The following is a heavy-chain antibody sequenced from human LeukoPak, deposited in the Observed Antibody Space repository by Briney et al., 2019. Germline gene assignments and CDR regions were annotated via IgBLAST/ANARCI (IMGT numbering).Heavy chain of an antibody. CDR2: IYNSGST. Sequence: SETLSLTCTVSGASISSYYWSWIRQPPGKGLEWIGYIYNSGSTNYNPSLKSRVTMSVDTSKNQFSLRLTSVTAADTAVYYCARSVYDFWSGYYGYWGQGTLVTVSS. CDR3: ARSVYDFWSGYYGY. V-gene: IGHV4-59*01. D-gene: IGHD3-3*01. CDR1: GASISSYY. J-gene: IGHJ4*02.